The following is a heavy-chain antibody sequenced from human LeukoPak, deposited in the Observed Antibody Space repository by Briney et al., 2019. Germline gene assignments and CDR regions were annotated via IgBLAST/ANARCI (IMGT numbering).Heavy chain of an antibody. CDR2: IGSSGSTR. J-gene: IGHJ4*02. CDR1: GFTFSSYE. V-gene: IGHV3-48*03. Sequence: RPGGSLRLSCAASGFTFSSYEMNWVRQAPGKGLEWVSYIGSSGSTRYYADSVKGRFTISRDNAKNSLSLQMNSLRAEDTAVYYCARDYYGSGKVFDYWGQGTLVTVSS. D-gene: IGHD3-10*01. CDR3: ARDYYGSGKVFDY.